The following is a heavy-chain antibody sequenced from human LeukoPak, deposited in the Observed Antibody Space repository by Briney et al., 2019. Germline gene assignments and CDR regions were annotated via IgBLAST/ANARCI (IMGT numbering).Heavy chain of an antibody. D-gene: IGHD6-19*01. CDR1: GYTFTSYG. Sequence: ASVKVPCKASGYTFTSYGMSWVRQAPGQGLEWMGWISAYNGNTNYAEKLQGRVTMTTDTSTSTAYMEMRSVSSDDTAVYYCARERVPHLSLEQQWLVRPYGMDVWGKGTTVTVSS. V-gene: IGHV1-18*04. CDR2: ISAYNGNT. CDR3: ARERVPHLSLEQQWLVRPYGMDV. J-gene: IGHJ6*04.